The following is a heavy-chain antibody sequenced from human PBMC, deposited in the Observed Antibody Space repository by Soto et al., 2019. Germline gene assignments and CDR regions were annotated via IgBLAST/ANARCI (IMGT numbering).Heavy chain of an antibody. J-gene: IGHJ6*03. V-gene: IGHV1-69*02. CDR3: ASCSGGSCYFRRSYYYYYMDV. CDR2: IIPILGIA. D-gene: IGHD2-15*01. CDR1: GGTFRSYT. Sequence: SVKVSCKASGGTFRSYTISWVRQAPGQGLEWMGRIIPILGIANYAQKFQGRVTITADKSTSTAYMELSSLRSEDTAVYYCASCSGGSCYFRRSYYYYYMDVWGKGTTVTVSS.